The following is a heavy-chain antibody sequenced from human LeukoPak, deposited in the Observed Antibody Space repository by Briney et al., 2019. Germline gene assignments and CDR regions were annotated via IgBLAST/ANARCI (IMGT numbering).Heavy chain of an antibody. CDR2: ISSSGSTI. D-gene: IGHD6-19*01. J-gene: IGHJ6*04. CDR1: GFIFSNYE. CDR3: ARSDEITVADSYYYYAMDV. V-gene: IGHV3-48*03. Sequence: GGSLRLSCVAAGFIFSNYEMNWVRQAAGKGLEWLSYISSSGSTIYYADCVKGRFTISRDNAKKSLYLQMNSLRAEDTAVYFCARSDEITVADSYYYYAMDVWGKGTTVTVSS.